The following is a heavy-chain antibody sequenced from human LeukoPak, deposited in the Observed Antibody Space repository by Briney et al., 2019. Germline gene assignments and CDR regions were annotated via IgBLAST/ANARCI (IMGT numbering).Heavy chain of an antibody. J-gene: IGHJ4*02. D-gene: IGHD3-22*01. V-gene: IGHV3-7*01. CDR3: ARDWYYYDSRQGY. CDR2: IKQDGSEK. Sequence: GGSLRLSCAASGFTFSSYWMSWVRQAPGKGLEWVANIKQDGSEKYYVDSVKGRFTISRDNAKNSLYLQMNSLRAEDTAVYYCARDWYYYDSRQGYWGQGTLVTVSS. CDR1: GFTFSSYW.